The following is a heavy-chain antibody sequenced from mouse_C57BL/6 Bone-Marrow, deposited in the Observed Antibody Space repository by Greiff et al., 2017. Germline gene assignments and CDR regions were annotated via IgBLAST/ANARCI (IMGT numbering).Heavy chain of an antibody. D-gene: IGHD1-1*01. CDR2: IYPGNGDT. Sequence: QVQLQQPGAELVKPGASVKLSCKASGYTFTSYNMHWVKQTPRQGLEWIGAIYPGNGDTSYNQKFKGKATLTVDKSSSTAYMQLSSLTSEDSAVYFCARGGYYYGSSYDYAMDYWGQGTSVTVSS. V-gene: IGHV1-12*01. CDR1: GYTFTSYN. CDR3: ARGGYYYGSSYDYAMDY. J-gene: IGHJ4*01.